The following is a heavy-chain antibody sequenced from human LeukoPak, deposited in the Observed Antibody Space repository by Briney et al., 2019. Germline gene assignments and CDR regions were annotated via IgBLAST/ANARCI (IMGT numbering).Heavy chain of an antibody. V-gene: IGHV4-39*07. CDR3: ARAKGYGDYELDY. CDR1: GGSISSSSYY. Sequence: PSETLSLTCTVSGGSISSSSYYWGWIRQPPGKGLEWIGSIYYSGSTYYNPSLKSRVTISVDTSKNQFSLKLSSVTAADTAVYYCARAKGYGDYELDYWAREPWSPSPQ. J-gene: IGHJ4*02. D-gene: IGHD4-17*01. CDR2: IYYSGST.